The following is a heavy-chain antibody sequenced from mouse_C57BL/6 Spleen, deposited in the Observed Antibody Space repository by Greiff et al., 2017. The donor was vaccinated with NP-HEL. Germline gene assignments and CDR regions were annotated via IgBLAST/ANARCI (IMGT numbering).Heavy chain of an antibody. J-gene: IGHJ3*01. Sequence: QVQLKESGAELVRPGTSVKMSCKASGYTFTNYWIGWAKQRPGHGLEWIGDIYPGGGYTNYNEKFKGKATLTADKSSSTAYMQFSSLTSEDSAIYYCARSDSSGYVGFAYWGQGTLVTVSA. V-gene: IGHV1-63*01. CDR2: IYPGGGYT. CDR3: ARSDSSGYVGFAY. D-gene: IGHD3-2*02. CDR1: GYTFTNYW.